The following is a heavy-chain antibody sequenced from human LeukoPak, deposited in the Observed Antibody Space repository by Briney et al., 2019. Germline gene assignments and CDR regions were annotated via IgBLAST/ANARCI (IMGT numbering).Heavy chain of an antibody. D-gene: IGHD3-22*01. CDR2: ISGSGSLI. CDR1: GFTFSIYS. CDR3: ARGQDSSGYSHYGADV. J-gene: IGHJ6*02. V-gene: IGHV3-21*01. Sequence: GGSLRLSCAASGFTFSIYSMFWVRQAPGKGLEWVSSISGSGSLIYYADSVKGRFTISRDNTKNSLSLQMNSLRAEDTAVYYCARGQDSSGYSHYGADVWGQGTTVTVSS.